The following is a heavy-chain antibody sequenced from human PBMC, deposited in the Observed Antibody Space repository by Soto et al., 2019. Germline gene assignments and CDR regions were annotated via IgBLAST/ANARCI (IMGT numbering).Heavy chain of an antibody. J-gene: IGHJ3*02. D-gene: IGHD1-26*01. V-gene: IGHV3-49*03. CDR1: GFTFGAYA. CDR2: IRSKAYGGTT. Sequence: GGSLRLSCTASGFTFGAYAMSWFRQAPGKGLEWVGFIRSKAYGGTTEYAASVKGRFTISRDDSKSIAYLQMNSLKTEDTAVYYCTRGNSDDAFDIWGQGTMVTVSS. CDR3: TRGNSDDAFDI.